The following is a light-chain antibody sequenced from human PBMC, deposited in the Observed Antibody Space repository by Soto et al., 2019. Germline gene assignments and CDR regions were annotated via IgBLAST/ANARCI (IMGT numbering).Light chain of an antibody. CDR2: GAS. V-gene: IGKV3-20*01. CDR1: QSVTSN. CDR3: QQFSSYPLT. J-gene: IGKJ4*01. Sequence: EVVLTQSPVTLSLSPGERATLSCRASQSVTSNLAWYQQKPGQAPRLLIYGASTRATDIPARFSGSGSGTEFTLTISRLEPEDFAVYYCQQFSSYPLTFGGGTKVDI.